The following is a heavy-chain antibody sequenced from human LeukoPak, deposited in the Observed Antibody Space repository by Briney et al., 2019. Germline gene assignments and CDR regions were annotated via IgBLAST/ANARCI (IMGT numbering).Heavy chain of an antibody. CDR3: ARSYCSTSCYTGRYYFDY. CDR1: GFTFSSYS. J-gene: IGHJ4*02. V-gene: IGHV3-21*01. D-gene: IGHD2-2*02. CDR2: ISSSSSYI. Sequence: GGSLRLSCAASGFTFSSYSMNWVRQAPGKGLEWVSSISSSSSYIYYADSVKGRFTISRDNAKNSLYLQMNSLRAEDTAVYYCARSYCSTSCYTGRYYFDYWGQGTLVTVSS.